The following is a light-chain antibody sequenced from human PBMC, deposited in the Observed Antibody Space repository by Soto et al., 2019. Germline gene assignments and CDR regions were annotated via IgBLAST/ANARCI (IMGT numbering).Light chain of an antibody. J-gene: IGKJ1*01. Sequence: EIVLTQSPGTLSLSPGERATLSCRASQSVSSSYLAWYQQKPGQAPRLLISGASSRATGIPDRFSGSGSGTDFTLTISRLEPEDFEVYYCQQYDSSPTPFGQGTKVEIK. CDR2: GAS. CDR3: QQYDSSPTP. CDR1: QSVSSSY. V-gene: IGKV3-20*01.